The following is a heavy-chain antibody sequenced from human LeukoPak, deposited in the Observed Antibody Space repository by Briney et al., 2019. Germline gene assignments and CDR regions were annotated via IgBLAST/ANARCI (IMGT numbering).Heavy chain of an antibody. D-gene: IGHD3-22*01. V-gene: IGHV4-31*03. CDR3: ASVSYDTSLQH. Sequence: PSETLSLTCTVSGGSISSGGYFWRWIRQHPGKGLEWIGYIYYSGSTYYNPSLKGRVTISVDTSKNQFSLRLSSVTAADTAIYYCASVSYDTSLQHWGQGTLVTVSS. J-gene: IGHJ1*01. CDR2: IYYSGST. CDR1: GGSISSGGYF.